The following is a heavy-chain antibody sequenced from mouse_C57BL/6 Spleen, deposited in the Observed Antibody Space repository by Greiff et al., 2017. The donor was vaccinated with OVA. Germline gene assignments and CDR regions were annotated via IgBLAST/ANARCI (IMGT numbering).Heavy chain of an antibody. D-gene: IGHD1-1*01. CDR1: GYAFSSSW. J-gene: IGHJ3*01. V-gene: IGHV1-82*01. CDR2: IYPGDGDT. Sequence: QVQLQQSGPELVKPGASVKISCKASGYAFSSSWMNWVKQRPGKGLEWIGRIYPGDGDTNYNGKFKGKATLTADKSSSTAYMQLSSLTSEDSAVYVCAPQGEYYGEAWFAYWGQGTLVTVSA. CDR3: APQGEYYGEAWFAY.